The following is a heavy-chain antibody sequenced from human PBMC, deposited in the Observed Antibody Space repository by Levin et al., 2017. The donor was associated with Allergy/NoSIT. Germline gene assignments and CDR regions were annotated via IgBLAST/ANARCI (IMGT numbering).Heavy chain of an antibody. V-gene: IGHV3-74*01. CDR3: ASDGYGVDV. J-gene: IGHJ6*02. CDR1: GFTFSKYW. Sequence: GESLKISCAASGFTFSKYWMQWVRQAPGKGLVWVSHINNDGSDTVYADSVRGRFTVSRDNAKNTLYLQMTRLRAEDTAVYFCASDGYGVDVWGQGATVTVS. D-gene: IGHD6-13*01. CDR2: INNDGSDT.